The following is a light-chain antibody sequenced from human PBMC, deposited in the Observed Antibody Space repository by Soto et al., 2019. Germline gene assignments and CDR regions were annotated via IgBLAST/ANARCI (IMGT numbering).Light chain of an antibody. J-gene: IGKJ1*01. CDR3: QQSKSFPWT. Sequence: EIVMTQSPATLSVSPGERATLSCRASQSVSSNLAWYQQKPGQAPRLLIYGASSRATGIPDRFSGSGSGTDFTLTINGLQPEDFATYYCQQSKSFPWTFGQGTKVDIK. CDR1: QSVSSN. V-gene: IGKV3D-15*01. CDR2: GAS.